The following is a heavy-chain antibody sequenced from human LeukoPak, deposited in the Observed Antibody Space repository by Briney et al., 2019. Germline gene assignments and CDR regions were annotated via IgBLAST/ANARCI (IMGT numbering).Heavy chain of an antibody. D-gene: IGHD6-13*01. V-gene: IGHV1-18*01. CDR2: IIAYNGNT. CDR3: ARVVSRWRGIDSTPDAFDI. Sequence: ASVKVSCKASGYTFTSYGISWVRQAPGQGIEWLGWIIAYNGNTNYAQKLQGRVTMTTDTSTSTAYMELRSLRSDDTAVYYGARVVSRWRGIDSTPDAFDIWGQGTMVTVSS. J-gene: IGHJ3*02. CDR1: GYTFTSYG.